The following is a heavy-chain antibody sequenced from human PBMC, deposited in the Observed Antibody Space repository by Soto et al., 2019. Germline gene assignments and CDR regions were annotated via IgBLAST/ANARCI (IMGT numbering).Heavy chain of an antibody. CDR3: AKDRRTTSAANSYGLDV. CDR2: ITTSSSTI. V-gene: IGHV3-48*01. CDR1: GFALSTYS. Sequence: HPGGSLRLSCTASGFALSTYSMNWVRQAPGKGLEWVSYITTSSSTIYYADSVKGRFTISRDNDKNTLFLQMNSLRAEDTALYYCAKDRRTTSAANSYGLDVWGQGTTVTVSS. J-gene: IGHJ6*02. D-gene: IGHD2-2*01.